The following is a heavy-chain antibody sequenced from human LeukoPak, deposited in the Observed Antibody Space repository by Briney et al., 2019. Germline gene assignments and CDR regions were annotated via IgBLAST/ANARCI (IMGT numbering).Heavy chain of an antibody. CDR2: ISAYNGNT. CDR1: GYTFTNYG. V-gene: IGHV1-18*01. D-gene: IGHD3-22*01. Sequence: ASVKVSCKASGYTFTNYGISWVRQAPGQGLEWMGWISAYNGNTNYAQKLQGRVTMTTDTSTSTAYMELRSLRSDDTAVYYCARDPPPYYYDSSGYYDDYWGQGTLVTVSS. J-gene: IGHJ4*02. CDR3: ARDPPPYYYDSSGYYDDY.